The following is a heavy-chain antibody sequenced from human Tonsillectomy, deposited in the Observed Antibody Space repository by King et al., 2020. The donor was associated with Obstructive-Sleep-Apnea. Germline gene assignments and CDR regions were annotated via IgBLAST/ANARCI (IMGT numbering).Heavy chain of an antibody. J-gene: IGHJ5*02. CDR1: GGSFSGYY. D-gene: IGHD2-2*01. CDR2: INHSGST. V-gene: IGHV4-34*01. Sequence: VQLQQWGAGLLKPSETLSLTCAVYGGSFSGYYWSWIRQPPGKGLEWIGEINHSGSTNYNPSLKSRVTISVDTSKNQFSLKLSSVTAADTAVYYCARGQVVVVPAAMRVTNWFHPWGQGTLVTVSS. CDR3: ARGQVVVVPAAMRVTNWFHP.